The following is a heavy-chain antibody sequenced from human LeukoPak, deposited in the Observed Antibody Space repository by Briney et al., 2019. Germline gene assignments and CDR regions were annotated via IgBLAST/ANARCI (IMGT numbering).Heavy chain of an antibody. V-gene: IGHV4-39*01. CDR3: ARRSDSLGFDP. CDR2: IYYSGST. D-gene: IGHD3-9*01. J-gene: IGHJ5*02. CDR1: GGSVSSNRYY. Sequence: TSETLSLTCTVSGGSVSSNRYYWGWIRQPPGQGLEWIGSIYYSGSTYYNPSLKSRVTISVDTSKNQFSLKLSSVTAADTAVYYCARRSDSLGFDPWGQGTLVTVSS.